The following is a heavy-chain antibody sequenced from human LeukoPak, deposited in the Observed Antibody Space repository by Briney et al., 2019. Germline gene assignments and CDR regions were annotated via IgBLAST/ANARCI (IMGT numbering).Heavy chain of an antibody. CDR2: IYYSGST. V-gene: IGHV4-39*07. CDR1: GGSISSSSYY. J-gene: IGHJ6*03. Sequence: PSETLSLTCTVSGGSISSSSYYWGWIRQPPGKGLEWIGSIYYSGSTYYNPSLKSRVTISVDTSKNQFSLKLSSVTAADTAVYYCARKIPLNRFRGYSYGDYYYYYMDVWGKGTTVTISS. D-gene: IGHD5-18*01. CDR3: ARKIPLNRFRGYSYGDYYYYYMDV.